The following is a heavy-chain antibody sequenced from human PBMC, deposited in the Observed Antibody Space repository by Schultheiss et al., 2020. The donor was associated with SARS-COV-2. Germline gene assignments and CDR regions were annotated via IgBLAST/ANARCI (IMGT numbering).Heavy chain of an antibody. CDR2: ISGIGGTT. CDR3: AREELLWFGESPYYYYGMDV. Sequence: GGSLRLSCAASGFTFSSYAMSWVRQAPGKGLEWVSAISGIGGTTYYADSVKGRFTISRDNSKNTLYLQMNSLRAEDTAVYYCAREELLWFGESPYYYYGMDVWGQGTTVTVSS. J-gene: IGHJ6*02. D-gene: IGHD3-10*01. V-gene: IGHV3-23*01. CDR1: GFTFSSYA.